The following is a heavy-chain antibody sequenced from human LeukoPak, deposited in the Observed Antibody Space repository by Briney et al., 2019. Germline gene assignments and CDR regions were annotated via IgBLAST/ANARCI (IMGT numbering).Heavy chain of an antibody. D-gene: IGHD3-22*01. J-gene: IGHJ6*02. CDR2: INHSGST. CDR1: GGSFSGYY. V-gene: IGHV4-34*01. CDR3: ARAPYYYDSSGYFDYYYYGMDV. Sequence: SETLSLTCAVYGGSFSGYYWSWIRQPPGKGLEWIGEINHSGSTNYNPSLKSRVTISVDTSKNQFSLKLSSVTAADTAVYYCARAPYYYDSSGYFDYYYYGMDVWGQGTTVTVSS.